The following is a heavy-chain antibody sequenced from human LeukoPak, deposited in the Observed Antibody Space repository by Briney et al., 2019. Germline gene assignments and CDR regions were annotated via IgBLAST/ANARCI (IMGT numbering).Heavy chain of an antibody. J-gene: IGHJ4*02. CDR3: AKALYTDSWYGFDL. CDR1: GFTFSTYG. CDR2: ISGSGTRT. V-gene: IGHV3-23*01. D-gene: IGHD6-13*01. Sequence: PGGSLRLSCAAPGFTFSTYGMSWVRQAPGKGLEWVSSISGSGTRTSYADSVKGRFTISRDNSKNTLYLQMNSLRAEDAAVYYCAKALYTDSWYGFDLWGQGTLVTVSS.